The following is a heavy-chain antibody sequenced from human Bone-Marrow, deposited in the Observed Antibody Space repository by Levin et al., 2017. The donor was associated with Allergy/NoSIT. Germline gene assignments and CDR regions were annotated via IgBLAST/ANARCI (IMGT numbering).Heavy chain of an antibody. Sequence: GESLKISCTSSFSPFPLSSLPFFLPSPFQGLEWMGWMNPNSGNTGYAQKFQGRVTMTRNTSISTAYMELSSLRSEDTAVYYCAREVVPRYSSSWYSPVTSNWFDPWGQGTLVTVSS. CDR1: FSPFPLSS. J-gene: IGHJ5*02. CDR3: AREVVPRYSSSWYSPVTSNWFDP. CDR2: MNPNSGNT. V-gene: IGHV1-8*01. D-gene: IGHD6-13*01.